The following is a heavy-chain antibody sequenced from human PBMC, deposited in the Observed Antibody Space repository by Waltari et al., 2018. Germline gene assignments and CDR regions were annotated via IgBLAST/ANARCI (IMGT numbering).Heavy chain of an antibody. Sequence: QITLKESGPTLVKPTQTLTLTCAFSGFSFSTSGVGVGWIRQPPGKALEWLAFVSWDGSQRFNPSLKGRRTITKATSEDQVVLTMTNMDPVDTATYFCAHRPAHYDIFSGYYNYFDYWGQGILVTVSS. V-gene: IGHV2-5*02. D-gene: IGHD3-9*01. CDR3: AHRPAHYDIFSGYYNYFDY. CDR1: GFSFSTSGVG. CDR2: VSWDGSQ. J-gene: IGHJ4*02.